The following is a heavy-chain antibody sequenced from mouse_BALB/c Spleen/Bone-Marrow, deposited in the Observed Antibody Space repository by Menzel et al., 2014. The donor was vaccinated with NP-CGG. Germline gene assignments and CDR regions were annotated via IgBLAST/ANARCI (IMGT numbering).Heavy chain of an antibody. V-gene: IGHV14-3*02. D-gene: IGHD1-1*01. J-gene: IGHJ3*01. CDR2: IDPANGNT. Sequence: EVQLQQSGAELVKPGASVKLSCTASGFNIKDTYMHWVKQRPEQGLEWIGRIDPANGNTKYDPKFQGKATMTADTSSNTAYLQRSSLTSEDTAVYYCANYYYGSSLFAYWGQGTLVTVSA. CDR1: GFNIKDTY. CDR3: ANYYYGSSLFAY.